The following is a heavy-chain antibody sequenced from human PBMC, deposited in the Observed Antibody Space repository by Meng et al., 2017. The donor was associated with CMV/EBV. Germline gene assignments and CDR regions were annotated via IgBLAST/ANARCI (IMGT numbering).Heavy chain of an antibody. J-gene: IGHJ6*02. CDR1: GFTFSSYG. Sequence: LSLTGAASGFTFSSYGMHWVRQAPGKGLEWVAFIRYDGSNKYYADSVKGRFTISRDNSKNTLYLQMNSLRAEDTAVYYCAKDRSYYYYYGMDVWGQGTTVTVSS. D-gene: IGHD1-26*01. CDR3: AKDRSYYYYYGMDV. CDR2: IRYDGSNK. V-gene: IGHV3-30*02.